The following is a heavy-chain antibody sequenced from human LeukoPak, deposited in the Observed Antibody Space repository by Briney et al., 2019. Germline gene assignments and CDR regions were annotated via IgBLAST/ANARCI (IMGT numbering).Heavy chain of an antibody. CDR2: INPNSGGT. V-gene: IGHV1-2*02. Sequence: ASVKVSCKASGYTFTGYYMHWVRQAPGQGLEWMGWINPNSGGTNYAQKFQGRVTMTRDTSISTAYMELSRLRSDDTAVYYCARVPTSSSWDTVGDYWGQGTLVTVSS. CDR1: GYTFTGYY. CDR3: ARVPTSSSWDTVGDY. J-gene: IGHJ4*02. D-gene: IGHD6-13*01.